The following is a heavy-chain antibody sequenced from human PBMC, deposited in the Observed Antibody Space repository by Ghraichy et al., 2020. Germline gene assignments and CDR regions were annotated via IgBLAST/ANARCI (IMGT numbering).Heavy chain of an antibody. V-gene: IGHV3-15*01. CDR2: LKSKTDGGTS. Sequence: GGSLRLSCAASGFTLSNAWMSWVRQAPGKGPEWVGRLKSKTDGGTSDYVAPVQGRFTISRDDSKNILYLQMNSLKTEDTAVYYCSATRYSGYDYYWGQGTLVTVSS. CDR3: SATRYSGYDYY. CDR1: GFTLSNAW. J-gene: IGHJ4*02. D-gene: IGHD5-12*01.